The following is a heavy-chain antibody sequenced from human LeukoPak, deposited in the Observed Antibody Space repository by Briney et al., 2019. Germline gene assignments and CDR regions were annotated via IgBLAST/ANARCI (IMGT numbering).Heavy chain of an antibody. CDR1: GFTVSSNY. Sequence: GGSLRLSCAASGFTVSSNYMSWVRQAPGKGLEWVSYISSSSSTIYYADSVKGRFTISRDNAKNSLYLQMNSLRAEDTAVYYCASAHYYDSSGTFDYWGQGTLVTVSS. J-gene: IGHJ4*02. V-gene: IGHV3-48*04. D-gene: IGHD3-22*01. CDR3: ASAHYYDSSGTFDY. CDR2: ISSSSSTI.